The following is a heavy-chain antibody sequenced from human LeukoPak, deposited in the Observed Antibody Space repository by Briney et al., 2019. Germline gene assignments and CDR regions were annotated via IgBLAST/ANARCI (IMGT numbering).Heavy chain of an antibody. CDR2: MQYDRTNE. J-gene: IGHJ6*03. V-gene: IGHV3-30*02. CDR3: AKDRCSNGIGCYYYYMEV. Sequence: PGGSLRLSCAASAFTFSSYGMHWVRQAPGKGLEWVAYMQYDRTNEQYAHSVKGRFRISRDNSNNILYLQMNSLRTEDTAVYYCAKDRCSNGIGCYYYYMEVWGKGTTVTISS. CDR1: AFTFSSYG. D-gene: IGHD2-8*01.